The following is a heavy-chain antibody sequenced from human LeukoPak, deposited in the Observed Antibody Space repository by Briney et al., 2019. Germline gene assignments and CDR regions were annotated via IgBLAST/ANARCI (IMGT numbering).Heavy chain of an antibody. CDR3: ARAPGLVSYYDSSGYYYSGDFDY. Sequence: ASVKVSCKASGYTFTNYDINWVRQATGQGLEWMGWMNPNSGNTGYAQRFQGRVTMTRNTSISTAYMEVSSLRSEDTAVYYCARAPGLVSYYDSSGYYYSGDFDYWGQGTLVTVSS. J-gene: IGHJ4*02. V-gene: IGHV1-8*01. CDR2: MNPNSGNT. CDR1: GYTFTNYD. D-gene: IGHD3-22*01.